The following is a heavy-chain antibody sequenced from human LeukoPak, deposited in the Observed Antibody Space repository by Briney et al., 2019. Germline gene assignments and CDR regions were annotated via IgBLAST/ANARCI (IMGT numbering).Heavy chain of an antibody. CDR2: MNPNSGNT. CDR1: GYTFTSYD. V-gene: IGHV1-8*01. D-gene: IGHD1-14*01. J-gene: IGHJ4*02. CDR3: ATYQDIRGGINDY. Sequence: ASVKVSCKASGYTFTSYDINWVRQATGQGLEWMGWMNPNSGNTGYAQKFQGRVTMTRNTSISTAYMELSSLRSEDTAVYYCATYQDIRGGINDYWGQGTLVTVSS.